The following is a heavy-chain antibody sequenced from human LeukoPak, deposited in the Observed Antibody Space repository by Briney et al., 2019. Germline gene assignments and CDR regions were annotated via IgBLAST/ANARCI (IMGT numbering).Heavy chain of an antibody. D-gene: IGHD4-17*01. CDR2: INHSGST. CDR3: AQGHDYGDYLNWFDP. J-gene: IGHJ5*02. V-gene: IGHV4-34*01. Sequence: SETLSLTCAASGGSFSDYYLSWIRQPPGKGLEWIAEINHSGSTNYNPSLKSRVTISVDTSKNQFSLKLSSVTAADTAVYYCAQGHDYGDYLNWFDPWGQGTLGTVSS. CDR1: GGSFSDYY.